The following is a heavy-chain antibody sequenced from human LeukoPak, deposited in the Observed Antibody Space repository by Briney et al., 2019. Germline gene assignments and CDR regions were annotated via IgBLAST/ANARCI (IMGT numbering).Heavy chain of an antibody. CDR1: GYSISSGCY. J-gene: IGHJ4*02. V-gene: IGHV4-38-2*01. CDR3: ARGPSSWYSY. CDR2: IYRSGST. Sequence: SETLSLTCAVSGYSISSGCYWGWIRQPPGKGLEWIGSIYRSGSTYYNPSLKSRVTTSVDTSKNQLFLKLTSVTAADTAMYYCARGPSSWYSYWGQGTPVTVSS. D-gene: IGHD6-13*01.